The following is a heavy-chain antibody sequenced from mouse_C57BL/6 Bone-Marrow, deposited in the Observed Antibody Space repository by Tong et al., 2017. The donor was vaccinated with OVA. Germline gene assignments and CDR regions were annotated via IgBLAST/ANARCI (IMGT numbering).Heavy chain of an antibody. D-gene: IGHD2-3*01. CDR1: GFPITSGYY. J-gene: IGHJ2*01. CDR2: ITHSGET. Sequence: VQLQESGPGLVKPSQSLFLTCSITGFPITSGYYWIWIRQSPGKPLEWMGYITHSGETFYNPSLQSPISITRETSKNQLFLQLNSVTTEDTAMYYCAGDSDGYYYFDYWGQGTTLTVSS. V-gene: IGHV12-3*01. CDR3: AGDSDGYYYFDY.